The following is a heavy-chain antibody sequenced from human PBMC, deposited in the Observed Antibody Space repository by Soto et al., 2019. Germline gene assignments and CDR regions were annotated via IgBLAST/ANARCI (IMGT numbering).Heavy chain of an antibody. Sequence: GGSLRLSCAASGFTFSSYGMHWVRQAPGKGLEWVAVIWYDGSNKYYADSVKGRFTISRDNSKNTLYLQMNSLRAEDTAVYYCARDIRIHTNLPAPGYWGQGTLVTVSS. J-gene: IGHJ4*02. V-gene: IGHV3-33*01. CDR1: GFTFSSYG. D-gene: IGHD1-1*01. CDR3: ARDIRIHTNLPAPGY. CDR2: IWYDGSNK.